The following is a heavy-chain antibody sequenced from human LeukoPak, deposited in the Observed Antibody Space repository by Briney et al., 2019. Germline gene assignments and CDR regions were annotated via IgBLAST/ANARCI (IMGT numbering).Heavy chain of an antibody. D-gene: IGHD3-3*01. J-gene: IGHJ4*02. CDR2: IKQDGNEM. CDR1: GFTFNNYA. V-gene: IGHV3-7*01. Sequence: GGSLRLSCAASGFTFNNYAMSWDRQAPGKGLEWVANIKQDGNEMSYVDSVKGRFTISRDNAKKSLYLQMNSLRAEDTAVYYCARGGFYPEYWGQGTLVTVSS. CDR3: ARGGFYPEY.